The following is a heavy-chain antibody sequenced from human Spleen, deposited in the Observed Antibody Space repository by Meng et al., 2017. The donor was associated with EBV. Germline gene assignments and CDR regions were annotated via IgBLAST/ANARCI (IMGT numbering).Heavy chain of an antibody. CDR1: GFSVSGNY. CDR3: ARGPLAEGNY. D-gene: IGHD1-14*01. CDR2: IYSGGTT. J-gene: IGHJ4*02. Sequence: RMVDAGGQLVHPGVSMRLSCAVSGFSVSGNYMTWVRQAPGKGLEWLSVIYSGGTTYYADAVKGRFTISRDNSKNTLYLQMNSLRVEDTAVYYCARGPLAEGNYWGQGTLVTVSS. V-gene: IGHV3-53*01.